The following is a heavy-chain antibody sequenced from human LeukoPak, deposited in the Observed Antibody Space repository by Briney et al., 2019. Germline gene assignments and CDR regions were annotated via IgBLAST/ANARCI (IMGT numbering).Heavy chain of an antibody. Sequence: GGSLRPSCAASGFTVSSNYMSWVRQAPGKGLEWVSVIYSGGSTYYADSVKGRFTISRDNAKNSLYLQMNSLRAEDTAVYYCARDPTRIAAVYWGQGTLVTVSS. D-gene: IGHD6-13*01. CDR2: IYSGGST. CDR1: GFTVSSNY. J-gene: IGHJ4*02. V-gene: IGHV3-66*01. CDR3: ARDPTRIAAVY.